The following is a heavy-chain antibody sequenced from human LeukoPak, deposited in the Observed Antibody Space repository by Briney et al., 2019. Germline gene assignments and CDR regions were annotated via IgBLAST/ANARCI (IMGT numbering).Heavy chain of an antibody. D-gene: IGHD1-26*01. J-gene: IGHJ4*02. Sequence: AGVKVSCKGSAYTFTSNGNSRVRLAPAQGNGWIGCISAYNGNTNHAQRVQGRVTMTTDTSTSTAYMEVRSLRSDDRAVYFCARVIVGSYVDYWGQGTLVTVSS. V-gene: IGHV1-18*01. CDR2: ISAYNGNT. CDR1: AYTFTSNG. CDR3: ARVIVGSYVDY.